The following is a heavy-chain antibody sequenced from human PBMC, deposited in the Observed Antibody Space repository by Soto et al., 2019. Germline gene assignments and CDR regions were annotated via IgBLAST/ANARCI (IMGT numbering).Heavy chain of an antibody. CDR3: AVKYSSSLDFFDY. J-gene: IGHJ4*02. Sequence: QLQLQESGPGLVKPSETLSLTCTVSGGSISSSSYYWGWIRQPPGKGLEWVGSIYYSGSTYYNPSLNSRVTISVDTSKNQFSLKLSSVTAADPAVYYCAVKYSSSLDFFDYWGQGTLVTVSS. V-gene: IGHV4-39*01. CDR2: IYYSGST. D-gene: IGHD6-13*01. CDR1: GGSISSSSYY.